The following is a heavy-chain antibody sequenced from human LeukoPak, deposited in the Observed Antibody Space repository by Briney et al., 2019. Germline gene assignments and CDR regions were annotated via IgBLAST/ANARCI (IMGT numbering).Heavy chain of an antibody. CDR3: ARSSEGRYYYDSSGFSYYYYYMDV. CDR1: GYSISSGYY. D-gene: IGHD3-22*01. J-gene: IGHJ6*03. Sequence: SETLSLTCTVSGYSISSGYYWGWIRPPPGKGLGWIGIIYHSGSTYYNPSLKSRVTISVDTSKNQFSLKLSSVTAADTAVYYCARSSEGRYYYDSSGFSYYYYYMDVWGKGTTVTISS. CDR2: IYHSGST. V-gene: IGHV4-38-2*02.